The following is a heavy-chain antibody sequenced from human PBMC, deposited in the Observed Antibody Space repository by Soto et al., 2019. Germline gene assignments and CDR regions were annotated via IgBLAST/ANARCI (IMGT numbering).Heavy chain of an antibody. CDR3: AKRKYCPSTTCFDY. CDR2: RYSDGRS. V-gene: IGHV3-66*01. CDR1: GVNGSISD. J-gene: IGHJ4*02. Sequence: LRLSCAGAGVNGSISDMRWVRQVPGKGLEWVSIRYSDGRSYHAESVKGRFTISTDDSENTLYLQMSSLRAEDTAVYYCAKRKYCPSTTCFDYWGQGTQVTVSS. D-gene: IGHD2-2*01.